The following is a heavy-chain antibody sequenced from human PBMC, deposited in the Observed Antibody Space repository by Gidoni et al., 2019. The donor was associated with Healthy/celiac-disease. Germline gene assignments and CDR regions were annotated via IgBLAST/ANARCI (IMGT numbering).Heavy chain of an antibody. Sequence: LEWIGSIYYSGSTYYNPSLKRRVTISVDTSKNQFSLKLSSVTAADTAVYYCARPLGSSGYYYFDYWGQGTLVTVSS. V-gene: IGHV4-39*01. CDR3: ARPLGSSGYYYFDY. J-gene: IGHJ4*02. D-gene: IGHD3-22*01. CDR2: IYYSGST.